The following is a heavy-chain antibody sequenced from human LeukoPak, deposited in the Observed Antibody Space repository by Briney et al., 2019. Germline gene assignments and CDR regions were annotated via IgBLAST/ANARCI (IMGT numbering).Heavy chain of an antibody. CDR1: GYSISRGYS. J-gene: IGHJ6*03. CDR2: IYNTGTT. CDR3: ARREGYMDV. Sequence: PAETLSLTCVVSGYSISRGYSWGWIRPPPGKGLEGIGGIYNTGTTYYNPPLKSRLTISVDTTKNQFSLKMTSVTAADTAVYYCARREGYMDVWGKGTAVTVSS. V-gene: IGHV4-38-2*01.